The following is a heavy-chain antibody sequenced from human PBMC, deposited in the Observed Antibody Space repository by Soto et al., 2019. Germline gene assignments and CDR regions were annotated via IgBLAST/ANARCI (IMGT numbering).Heavy chain of an antibody. V-gene: IGHV3-30*18. CDR3: AKDGPTVTYEAGAFDI. CDR1: GLTFSSYG. Sequence: PGGSLRLSCAASGLTFSSYGMHWVRQAPGKGLEWVAVISYDGSNKYYADSVKGRFTISRDNSKNTLYLQMNSLRAEDTAVYYCAKDGPTVTYEAGAFDIWGQGTMVTVSS. J-gene: IGHJ3*02. D-gene: IGHD4-17*01. CDR2: ISYDGSNK.